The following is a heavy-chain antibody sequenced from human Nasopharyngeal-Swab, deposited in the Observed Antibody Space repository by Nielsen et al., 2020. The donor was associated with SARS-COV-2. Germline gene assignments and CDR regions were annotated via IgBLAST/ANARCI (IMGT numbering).Heavy chain of an antibody. CDR2: INPNSGGT. D-gene: IGHD2-15*01. J-gene: IGHJ6*03. Sequence: ASVKVSCKASGYVFTGYYLHWVRQAPGQGLEWMGWINPNSGGTKYAQKFQGWATMTRDTYISTAYMELSRLRSDDTAVYYCARGYCSGGSCYDYYMDVWGKGTTVTVSS. V-gene: IGHV1-2*04. CDR1: GYVFTGYY. CDR3: ARGYCSGGSCYDYYMDV.